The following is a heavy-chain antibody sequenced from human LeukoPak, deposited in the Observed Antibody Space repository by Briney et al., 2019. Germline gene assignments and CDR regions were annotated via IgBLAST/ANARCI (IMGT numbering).Heavy chain of an antibody. Sequence: SVKVSCKASGGTFSSYAIGWVRQAPGQGLEWMGRIIPILGIANYAQKFQGRVTITADKSTSTAYMELSSLRSEDTAVYYCARDLHDYGDPFDYWGQGTLVTVSS. D-gene: IGHD4-17*01. CDR2: IIPILGIA. CDR1: GGTFSSYA. J-gene: IGHJ4*02. CDR3: ARDLHDYGDPFDY. V-gene: IGHV1-69*04.